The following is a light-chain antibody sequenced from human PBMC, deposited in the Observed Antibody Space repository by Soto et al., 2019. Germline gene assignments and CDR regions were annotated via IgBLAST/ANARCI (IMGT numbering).Light chain of an antibody. CDR2: SNN. Sequence: QSVLTQPPSASGTPGQTVTISCSGSSSNIGSNTVNWYQQLKGTAPKVLIYSNNQRPSGVPDRFSGSKSGTSASLAISGLQSEDESDFYCAAWDDSLNGPVFGGGTKLTVL. V-gene: IGLV1-44*01. CDR3: AAWDDSLNGPV. J-gene: IGLJ2*01. CDR1: SSNIGSNT.